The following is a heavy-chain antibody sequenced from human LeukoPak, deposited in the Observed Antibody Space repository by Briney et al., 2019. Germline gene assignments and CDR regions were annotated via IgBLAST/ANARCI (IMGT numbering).Heavy chain of an antibody. CDR2: IGGSGGST. CDR3: ASTTRGGTYYYYMDV. D-gene: IGHD1-1*01. V-gene: IGHV3-23*01. CDR1: GFTFSSYA. J-gene: IGHJ6*03. Sequence: PGGSLRLSCAASGFTFSSYAMSWVRQAPGKGLEWVSAIGGSGGSTYYADSVKGRFTISRDNPKNTLYLQMNSLRAEDTAVYYCASTTRGGTYYYYMDVWGKGTTVTISS.